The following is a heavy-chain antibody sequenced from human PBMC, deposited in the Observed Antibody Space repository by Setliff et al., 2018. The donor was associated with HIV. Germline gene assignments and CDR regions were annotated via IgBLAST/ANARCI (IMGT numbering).Heavy chain of an antibody. CDR3: ARRIYGNNPYFDY. CDR2: INHNGIT. J-gene: IGHJ4*02. Sequence: SETLSLTCAVYGGSFSGYYWSWIRQPPGKGLEWIGEINHNGITYYNPSLKSRVTISVATSQHQFALKLSSATAADTAIYYCARRIYGNNPYFDYWSQGTLVTVSS. V-gene: IGHV4-34*01. D-gene: IGHD4-17*01. CDR1: GGSFSGYY.